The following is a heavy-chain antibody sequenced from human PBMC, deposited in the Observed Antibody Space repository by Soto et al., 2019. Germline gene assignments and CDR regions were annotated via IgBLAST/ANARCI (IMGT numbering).Heavy chain of an antibody. CDR1: GYSFTSYW. V-gene: IGHV5-51*01. J-gene: IGHJ4*02. CDR3: ARRGIAVAGTRWLDY. Sequence: GESLKISCKGSGYSFTSYWIGWGRQMPGKGLEWMGIIYPGDSDTRYSPSFQGQVTISADSSISTAYLQWSSLKASDTAMYYCARRGIAVAGTRWLDYWGQGTLVTVSS. D-gene: IGHD6-19*01. CDR2: IYPGDSDT.